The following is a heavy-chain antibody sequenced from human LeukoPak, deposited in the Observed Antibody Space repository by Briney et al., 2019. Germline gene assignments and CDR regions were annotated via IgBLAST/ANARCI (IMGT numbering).Heavy chain of an antibody. Sequence: SETLSLTCTVSGASISSGAYYWSWIRQPPGKGLEWIGYIYHSGRTYFNPSLKSRVTISVDRSKNQFSLKLSSVTAADTAVYYCARFVWDDSSAYYPYYFDYWGQGTLVTVSS. V-gene: IGHV4-30-2*01. CDR2: IYHSGRT. D-gene: IGHD3-22*01. CDR3: ARFVWDDSSAYYPYYFDY. CDR1: GASISSGAYY. J-gene: IGHJ4*02.